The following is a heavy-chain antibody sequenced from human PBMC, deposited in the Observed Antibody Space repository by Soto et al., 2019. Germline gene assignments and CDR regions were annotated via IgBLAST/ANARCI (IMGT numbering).Heavy chain of an antibody. D-gene: IGHD1-26*01. CDR1: GFTFSGYG. CDR2: TRHDGSNT. V-gene: IGHV3-33*01. J-gene: IGHJ4*02. Sequence: QVQLVESGGGVVQPGRSLRLSCAASGFTFSGYGMHWVRQAPGKGLERVAITRHDGSNTYYADSVRGRCTISRDNSKKTLDLQMDSLRAEDTAVYYRARYGVGATTFFGYLDYWGQGTLVSVSS. CDR3: ARYGVGATTFFGYLDY.